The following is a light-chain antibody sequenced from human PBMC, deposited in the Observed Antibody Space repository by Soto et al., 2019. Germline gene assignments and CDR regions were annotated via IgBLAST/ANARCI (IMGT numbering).Light chain of an antibody. V-gene: IGKV3-15*01. Sequence: EIVMTQSPATLSVSPGERATLSCRASQSVSSNLAWYQQKPGQAPRLLIYGASTRATGIPARFSGSGSGTEFTLTINSLQSEDFALYYCQQYNNMPPLTLGGGTKVDIK. CDR3: QQYNNMPPLT. J-gene: IGKJ4*01. CDR2: GAS. CDR1: QSVSSN.